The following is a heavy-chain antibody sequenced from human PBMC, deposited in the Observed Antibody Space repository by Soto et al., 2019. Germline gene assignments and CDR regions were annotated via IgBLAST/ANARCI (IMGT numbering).Heavy chain of an antibody. D-gene: IGHD6-13*01. Sequence: AGGSLRLSCAASGFTFSSYAMSWVRQAPGKGLEWVSAISGSGGSTYYADSVKGRFTISRDNSKNTLYLQMNSLRAEDTAVYYCAKDMGGQQLGFHYYYYYGMDVWGQGTTVTVSS. CDR1: GFTFSSYA. CDR2: ISGSGGST. J-gene: IGHJ6*02. CDR3: AKDMGGQQLGFHYYYYYGMDV. V-gene: IGHV3-23*01.